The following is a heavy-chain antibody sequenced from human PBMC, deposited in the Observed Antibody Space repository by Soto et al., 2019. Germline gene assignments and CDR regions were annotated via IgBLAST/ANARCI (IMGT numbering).Heavy chain of an antibody. CDR3: ARVGISNSDAFDI. Sequence: SETLSLTCTVSGGSISSGDYYWSWIRQHPGKGLEWIGYIFYSGNTYYNPSLKSRVTISVDTSKNHFSLKLSSMTDADTAVYYCARVGISNSDAFDIWGQGTMVTVSS. J-gene: IGHJ3*02. CDR1: GGSISSGDYY. V-gene: IGHV4-31*03. D-gene: IGHD3-3*02. CDR2: IFYSGNT.